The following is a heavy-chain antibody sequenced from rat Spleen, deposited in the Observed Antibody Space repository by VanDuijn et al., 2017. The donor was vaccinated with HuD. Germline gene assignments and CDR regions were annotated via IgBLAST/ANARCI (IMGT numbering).Heavy chain of an antibody. CDR2: ISTSGGST. D-gene: IGHD5-1*01. CDR3: ARHVTGRFDY. J-gene: IGHJ2*01. CDR1: GFTFSSFP. Sequence: EVQLVESGGGLVQPGRSMKLSCAASGFTFSSFPMAWVRQAPTKGLEWVATISTSGGSTYYRDSVKGRFTISRDNAKSTLYLQMDSLRSEDTATYYCARHVTGRFDYWGQGVMVTVSS. V-gene: IGHV5-46*01.